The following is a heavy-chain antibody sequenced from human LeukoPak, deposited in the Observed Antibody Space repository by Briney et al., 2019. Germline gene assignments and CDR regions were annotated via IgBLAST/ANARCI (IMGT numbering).Heavy chain of an antibody. Sequence: PGGSLRLSCEASGFTFSSYGMHWVRQAPGKGLEREAGIWNDGNDKYYVDSVKGRFTISRDNSKNTLYLQMNSLRAEDTAVFYCARDNSGSYSFVDYWGQGTLVAVSS. V-gene: IGHV3-33*01. CDR2: IWNDGNDK. CDR1: GFTFSSYG. D-gene: IGHD3-10*01. J-gene: IGHJ4*02. CDR3: ARDNSGSYSFVDY.